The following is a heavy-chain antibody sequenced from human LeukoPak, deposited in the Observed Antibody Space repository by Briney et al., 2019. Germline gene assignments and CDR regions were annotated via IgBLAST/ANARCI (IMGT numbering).Heavy chain of an antibody. V-gene: IGHV1-18*01. Sequence: ASVKVSCKASGYTFTSYGISWVRQAPGQGLEWMGWISAYNGNTNYAQKLQGRVTMTTDTSTSTAYMELRSLRSDDTAVYYCARDRKADTTHNWFDPWGQGTLVTVSS. J-gene: IGHJ5*02. CDR1: GYTFTSYG. CDR2: ISAYNGNT. D-gene: IGHD1-1*01. CDR3: ARDRKADTTHNWFDP.